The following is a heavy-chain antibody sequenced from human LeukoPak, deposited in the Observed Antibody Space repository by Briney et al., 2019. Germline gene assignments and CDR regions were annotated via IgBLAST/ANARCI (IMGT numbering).Heavy chain of an antibody. D-gene: IGHD3-10*01. V-gene: IGHV3-30-3*01. CDR2: ISYDGSNK. CDR3: ARVGYYASGPFSYFDY. Sequence: GRSLRLSCAASGFTFSSYAMHWVRQAPGKGLEWVAVISYDGSNKYYADSVKGRSTISRDNSKNTLYLQMNSLRAEDTAVYYCARVGYYASGPFSYFDYWGQGTLVTVSS. J-gene: IGHJ4*02. CDR1: GFTFSSYA.